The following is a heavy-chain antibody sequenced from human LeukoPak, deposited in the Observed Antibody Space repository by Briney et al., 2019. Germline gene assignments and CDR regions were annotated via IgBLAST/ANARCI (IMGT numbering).Heavy chain of an antibody. D-gene: IGHD6-13*01. CDR2: IGSDGGST. CDR3: ARGGWSSSWTKPFDY. CDR1: GFTFSTYA. J-gene: IGHJ4*02. Sequence: PGGSLRLSCAASGFTFSTYAMHWVRQAPGKGLEYVSSIGSDGGSTYYANSVKGRFTISRDNSKNTLWLQMGSLRAEDMALYYCARGGWSSSWTKPFDYWGQGTLVTVSS. V-gene: IGHV3-64*01.